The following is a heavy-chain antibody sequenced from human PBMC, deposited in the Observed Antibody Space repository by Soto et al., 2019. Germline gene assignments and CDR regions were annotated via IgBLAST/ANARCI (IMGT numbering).Heavy chain of an antibody. J-gene: IGHJ5*02. CDR1: GFTFSSYA. CDR3: ARVYSNYGGWFDP. Sequence: EVQLLESGGGLVQPGGSLRLSCAASGFTFSSYAMSWVRQAPGKGLEWVSAISGSGGSTYYADSVKGRFTSSRDNSKNTLYLQMNSLRAEDTAVYYCARVYSNYGGWFDPWGQGTLVTVSS. CDR2: ISGSGGST. V-gene: IGHV3-23*01. D-gene: IGHD4-4*01.